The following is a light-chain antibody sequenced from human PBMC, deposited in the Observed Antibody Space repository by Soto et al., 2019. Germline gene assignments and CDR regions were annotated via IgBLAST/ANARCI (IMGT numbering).Light chain of an antibody. Sequence: QSVLTQPPSVSGAPGQRVTISCTGSSSNIGAGYDVHWYQQLPGTAPKLLIHGNRNRPSGVPDRFSGSKSGTSASLAITGLQYEDEADYYCQSYDSSLSGSVFGGGTKLTVL. CDR1: SSNIGAGYD. V-gene: IGLV1-40*01. CDR3: QSYDSSLSGSV. J-gene: IGLJ2*01. CDR2: GNR.